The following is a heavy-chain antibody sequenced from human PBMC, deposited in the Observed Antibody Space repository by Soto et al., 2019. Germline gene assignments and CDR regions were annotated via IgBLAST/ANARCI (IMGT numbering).Heavy chain of an antibody. J-gene: IGHJ4*02. V-gene: IGHV3-23*01. D-gene: IGHD2-21*01. CDR3: AKVGGEGTKDYFDY. CDR1: GFTFSSYA. CDR2: ISGSGGST. Sequence: EVQLLESGGGLVQPGGSLRLSCAASGFTFSSYAMSWVRQAPGKGLEWVSAISGSGGSTYYADSVKGRFTISSDNSKNTQYLQMNSMRAEDKTVYYCAKVGGEGTKDYFDYWGQGTLVTVSS.